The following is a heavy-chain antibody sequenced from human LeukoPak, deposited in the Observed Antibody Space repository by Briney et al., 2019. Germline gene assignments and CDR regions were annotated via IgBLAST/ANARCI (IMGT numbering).Heavy chain of an antibody. Sequence: ASVKVSCKASGYTFTGYYMHWVRQAPGQGLEWMGWINPNSGGTNYAQKFRGRVTMTRDTSISTAYMELSRLRSDDTAVYYCARGAPYYDFWSGYYYYMDVWGKGTTVTVSS. J-gene: IGHJ6*03. CDR2: INPNSGGT. V-gene: IGHV1-2*02. CDR1: GYTFTGYY. CDR3: ARGAPYYDFWSGYYYYMDV. D-gene: IGHD3-3*01.